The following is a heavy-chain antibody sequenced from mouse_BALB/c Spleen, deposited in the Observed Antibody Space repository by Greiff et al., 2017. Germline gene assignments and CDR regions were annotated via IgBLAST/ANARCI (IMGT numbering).Heavy chain of an antibody. V-gene: IGHV2-6-2*01. Sequence: VKLMESGPDLVAPSQSLSITCTVSGFSLTSYGVHWVRQPPGKGLEWLVVIWSDGSTTYNSALKSRLSISKDNSKSQVFLKMNSLQTDDTAMYYCARQGGYHFFYAMDYWGQGTSVTVSS. J-gene: IGHJ4*01. D-gene: IGHD2-2*01. CDR2: IWSDGST. CDR1: GFSLTSYG. CDR3: ARQGGYHFFYAMDY.